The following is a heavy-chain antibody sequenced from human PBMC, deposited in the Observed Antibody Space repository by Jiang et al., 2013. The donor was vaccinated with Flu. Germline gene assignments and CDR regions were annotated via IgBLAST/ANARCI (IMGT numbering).Heavy chain of an antibody. J-gene: IGHJ6*02. V-gene: IGHV1-18*01. CDR3: ARAVNLDWNLRVWSYYYGMDV. D-gene: IGHD1-7*01. CDR1: GYTFTSYG. Sequence: SGAEVKKPGASVKVSCKASGYTFTSYGISWVRQAPGQGLEWMGWISAYNGNTNYAQKLQGRVTMTTDTSTSTAYMELRSLRSDDTAVYYCARAVNLDWNLRVWSYYYGMDVWGQGTTVTVSS. CDR2: ISAYNGNT.